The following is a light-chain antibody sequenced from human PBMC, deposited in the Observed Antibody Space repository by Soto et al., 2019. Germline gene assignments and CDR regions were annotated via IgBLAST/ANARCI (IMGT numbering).Light chain of an antibody. Sequence: QSALTQPASVSGSPGQSITISCTGTSSDVGNYNYVSWYQQHPGKAPKLMIYQVSNRPSGVSNRFSGSKSGNTASLTISGLQAEDEADYYCSSYTPSTTVVFGGGTKLTVL. CDR1: SSDVGNYNY. J-gene: IGLJ2*01. CDR3: SSYTPSTTVV. V-gene: IGLV2-14*01. CDR2: QVS.